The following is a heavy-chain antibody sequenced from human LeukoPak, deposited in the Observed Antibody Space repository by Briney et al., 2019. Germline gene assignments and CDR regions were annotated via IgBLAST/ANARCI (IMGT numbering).Heavy chain of an antibody. CDR3: ARLRATGTTLLDY. D-gene: IGHD1-1*01. Sequence: GGSLRLSCAASGFTFSNSAMNWVRQAPGKGLEWVSSINNVGSHIYYADSVKGRFTISRDNAKNSLYLQMNSLRSEDTAVYYCARLRATGTTLLDYWGQGTLVTVSS. CDR2: INNVGSHI. V-gene: IGHV3-21*04. CDR1: GFTFSNSA. J-gene: IGHJ4*02.